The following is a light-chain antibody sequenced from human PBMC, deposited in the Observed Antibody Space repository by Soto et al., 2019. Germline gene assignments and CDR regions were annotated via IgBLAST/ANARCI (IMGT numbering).Light chain of an antibody. CDR3: QQYGSSDT. CDR2: GAS. CDR1: QSVSSR. V-gene: IGKV3-20*01. Sequence: EIVLTQSPGTLSLSPGERATLSCRASQSVSSRLAWYQQKAGQAPRLVIYGASTRATGIPARFSGSGSGTDFTLTISRLEPEDFAVYYCQQYGSSDTFGQGTKVDI. J-gene: IGKJ1*01.